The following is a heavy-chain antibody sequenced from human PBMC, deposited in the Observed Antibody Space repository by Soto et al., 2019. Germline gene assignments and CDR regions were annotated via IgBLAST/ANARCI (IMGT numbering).Heavy chain of an antibody. Sequence: SETLSLTCTVSGDSINNYYWSWIRQPPGKRLEWIGYIYYTGSTTYNPSLESRVTMSVDTSKNQFSLKLNSVNAADTAVYYCAKYRRTEAEGFTLDYWGRGTLVTVS. V-gene: IGHV4-59*01. D-gene: IGHD6-13*01. CDR3: AKYRRTEAEGFTLDY. J-gene: IGHJ4*02. CDR2: IYYTGST. CDR1: GDSINNYY.